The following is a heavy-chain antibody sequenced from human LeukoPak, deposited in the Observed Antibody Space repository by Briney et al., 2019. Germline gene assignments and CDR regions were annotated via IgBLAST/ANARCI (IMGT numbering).Heavy chain of an antibody. Sequence: GESLKISCMGSGYRFTIYWIGWVRQMPGKGLEWMGIIYPGDSDTRYSPSFQGQVTISADKSISTAYLQWSSLKASDTARYCCARLEGYCSSTSCLNYGMDVWGQGTTVTVSS. CDR3: ARLEGYCSSTSCLNYGMDV. CDR1: GYRFTIYW. D-gene: IGHD2-2*01. V-gene: IGHV5-51*01. CDR2: IYPGDSDT. J-gene: IGHJ6*02.